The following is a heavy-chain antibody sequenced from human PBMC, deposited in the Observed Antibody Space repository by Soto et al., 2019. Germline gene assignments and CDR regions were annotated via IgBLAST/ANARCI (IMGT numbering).Heavy chain of an antibody. CDR1: GYSFTTYW. CDR2: FHPGESDT. CDR3: ARHEATYYNFYGMDV. J-gene: IGHJ6*02. Sequence: PGESLKISCESHGYSFTTYWITWVRQKPGKGLEWVGSFHPGESDTRYSPSFQGQVTISADRSLATAYLQWSSLQAADTAIYYCARHEATYYNFYGMDVWGPRTMDTVSS. V-gene: IGHV5-51*01.